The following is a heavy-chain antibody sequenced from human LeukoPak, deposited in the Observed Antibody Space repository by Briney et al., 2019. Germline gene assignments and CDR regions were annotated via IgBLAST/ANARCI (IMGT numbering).Heavy chain of an antibody. CDR3: ARDVDL. J-gene: IGHJ5*02. V-gene: IGHV3-7*03. Sequence: PGGSLRLSCAASGFTVSSNYMSWVRQAPGKGLEWVANIKQDGSEKYYVDSVKGRFTISRDNAKNSLYLQMNSLRAEDTAVYYCARDVDLWGQGTLVTVSS. CDR1: GFTVSSNY. CDR2: IKQDGSEK.